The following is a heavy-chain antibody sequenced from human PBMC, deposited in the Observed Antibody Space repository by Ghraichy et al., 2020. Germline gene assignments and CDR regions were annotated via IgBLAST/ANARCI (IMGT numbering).Heavy chain of an antibody. J-gene: IGHJ6*02. CDR2: IYYSGST. CDR3: ARSLGIAAAGKEDYYYGMDV. D-gene: IGHD6-13*01. CDR1: GGSISSGDYY. V-gene: IGHV4-30-4*01. Sequence: SQTLSLTCTVSGGSISSGDYYWSWIRQPPGKGLEWIGYIYYSGSTYYNPSLKSRVTISVDTSKNQFSLKLSSVTAADTAVYYCARSLGIAAAGKEDYYYGMDVWGQGTTVTVSS.